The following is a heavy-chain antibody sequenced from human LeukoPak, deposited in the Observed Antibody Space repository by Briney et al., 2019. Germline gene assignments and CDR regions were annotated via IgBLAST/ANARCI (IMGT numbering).Heavy chain of an antibody. CDR3: ARIIDFWSGSGYYFDY. CDR2: IYPGDSDT. CDR1: GYSFTSYW. D-gene: IGHD3-3*01. V-gene: IGHV5-51*01. Sequence: GESLKISCKGSGYSFTSYWIGWVRQMPGKGLEWMGIIYPGDSDTRYSPSFQGQVTISADKSISTAYLQWSGLKASDTAMYYCARIIDFWSGSGYYFDYWGQGTLVTVSS. J-gene: IGHJ4*02.